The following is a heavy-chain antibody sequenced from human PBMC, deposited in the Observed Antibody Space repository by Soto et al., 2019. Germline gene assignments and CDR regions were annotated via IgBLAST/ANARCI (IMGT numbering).Heavy chain of an antibody. V-gene: IGHV4-30-2*01. CDR3: RYCGGDCYSSH. CDR2: IYHSGST. CDR1: GGSISSGGYS. J-gene: IGHJ4*02. Sequence: SETLSLTCAVSGGSISSGGYSWSWIRQPPGKGLEWIGYIYHSGSTYYNPSLKSRVTISVDRSKNQFSLTYVDTAIYYCARPGARYCGGDCYSSHWGQGTLVTVSS. D-gene: IGHD2-21*02.